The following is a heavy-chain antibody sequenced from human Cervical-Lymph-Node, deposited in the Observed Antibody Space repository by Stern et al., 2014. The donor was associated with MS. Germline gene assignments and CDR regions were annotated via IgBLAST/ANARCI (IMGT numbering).Heavy chain of an antibody. CDR1: GGSISSGGYY. J-gene: IGHJ5*02. CDR2: LYYSGST. Sequence: QLQLQESGPGLVKPSPTLSLTCTVSGGSISSGGYYWSWIRQHPGKGLEWIGYLYYSGSTYYNPSLKSRVTISVDTSKNQFSLKLSSVTAADTAVYYCARDTSSGYSSGWGGWFDPWGQGTLVTVSS. D-gene: IGHD6-19*01. V-gene: IGHV4-31*03. CDR3: ARDTSSGYSSGWGGWFDP.